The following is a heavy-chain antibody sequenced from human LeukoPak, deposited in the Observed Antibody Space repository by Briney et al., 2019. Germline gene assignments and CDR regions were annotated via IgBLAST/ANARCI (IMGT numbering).Heavy chain of an antibody. D-gene: IGHD3-10*01. Sequence: ASVKVSCKASGYTFTSYGISWVRQAPGQGLEWMGWISAYNGNTNYAQKLQGRVTKTTDTSTSTAYMELRSLRSDDTAVYYCARAEIDYYGSGSYSIRFDPWGQGTLVTVSS. CDR2: ISAYNGNT. V-gene: IGHV1-18*01. J-gene: IGHJ5*02. CDR1: GYTFTSYG. CDR3: ARAEIDYYGSGSYSIRFDP.